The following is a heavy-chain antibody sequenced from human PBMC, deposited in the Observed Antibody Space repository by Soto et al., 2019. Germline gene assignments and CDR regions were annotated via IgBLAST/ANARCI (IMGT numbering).Heavy chain of an antibody. CDR3: ARWYCSSTSCYFPWFDP. D-gene: IGHD2-2*01. Sequence: ASVKVSCKASGYTFTSYGISWVRQAPGQGLEWMGWISAYNGNTNYAQKLQGRVTMTTDTSTSTAYMELRSLRSDDTAVYYCARWYCSSTSCYFPWFDPWGQGTLVTVSS. CDR2: ISAYNGNT. CDR1: GYTFTSYG. V-gene: IGHV1-18*01. J-gene: IGHJ5*02.